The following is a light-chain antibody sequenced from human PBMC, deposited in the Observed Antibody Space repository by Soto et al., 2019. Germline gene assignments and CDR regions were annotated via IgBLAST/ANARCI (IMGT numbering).Light chain of an antibody. Sequence: QSVLTQPPSASGTPGQRVTISCSGSSSNIGTKTVNWYQQLPETAPKLLNYNNNQRPSGVPDRFSGSKSGTSASLAISGLQSEDEADYYCAAWDDSLDGSVVFGGGTKLTVL. CDR2: NNN. J-gene: IGLJ2*01. CDR1: SSNIGTKT. CDR3: AAWDDSLDGSVV. V-gene: IGLV1-44*01.